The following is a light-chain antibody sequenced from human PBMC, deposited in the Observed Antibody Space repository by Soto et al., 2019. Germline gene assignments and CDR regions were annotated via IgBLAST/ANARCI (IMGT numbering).Light chain of an antibody. CDR1: ESVSSSY. J-gene: IGKJ1*01. CDR3: KQYGSSPRT. CDR2: DAS. Sequence: EIVVTQSPGTLSLSPGGRATLSCRAMESVSSSYLAWYQQKPCQAPRLLIYDASSRATGIPERFSGSGSGTEFTLTSSTLEPEDFAVYCCKQYGSSPRTFGQGTKVDIK. V-gene: IGKV3-20*01.